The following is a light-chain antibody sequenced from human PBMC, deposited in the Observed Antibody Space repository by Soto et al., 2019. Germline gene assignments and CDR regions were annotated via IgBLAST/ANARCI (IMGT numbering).Light chain of an antibody. V-gene: IGKV1-9*01. CDR3: QQLCSLPPSFS. CDR2: GAS. J-gene: IGKJ3*01. Sequence: DIQLTQSPSFLSASVGDRVTITCRASQGISGYLAWYQQRPGEPPELLIYGASTLRPGVASRFSGSGSGTDFSLTISSLRSEDFATCFCQQLCSLPPSFSFGSGTTVDIK. CDR1: QGISGY.